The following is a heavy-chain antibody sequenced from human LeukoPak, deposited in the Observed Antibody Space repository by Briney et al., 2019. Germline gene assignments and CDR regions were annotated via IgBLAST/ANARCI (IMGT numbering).Heavy chain of an antibody. CDR3: AKDRGIAARPELSVVPYYYYYMDV. CDR1: GFTFSSYA. CDR2: ISGSGGST. V-gene: IGHV3-23*01. Sequence: PGGSLRLSCAASGFTFSSYAMSWVRQAPGKGLEWVSAISGSGGSTYYADSVKGRFTISRDNSKNTLYLQMNSLRAEDTAVYYCAKDRGIAARPELSVVPYYYYYMDVWGKGTTVTVSS. J-gene: IGHJ6*03. D-gene: IGHD6-6*01.